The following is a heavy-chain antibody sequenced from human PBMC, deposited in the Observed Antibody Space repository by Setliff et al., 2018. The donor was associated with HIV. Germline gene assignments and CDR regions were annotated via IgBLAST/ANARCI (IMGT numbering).Heavy chain of an antibody. J-gene: IGHJ6*02. CDR3: ARLGSGWSDSYYYAMDV. D-gene: IGHD6-19*01. CDR1: GYTFTGYY. Sequence: ASVKVSCKASGYTFTGYYMHWVRQAPGHGLEWMGWISPNFGHTNYAQNFHGRITLTVDTSTSRAYMELRSLRSDDTAVYFCARLGSGWSDSYYYAMDVWGQGTTVTVSS. V-gene: IGHV1-2*02. CDR2: ISPNFGHT.